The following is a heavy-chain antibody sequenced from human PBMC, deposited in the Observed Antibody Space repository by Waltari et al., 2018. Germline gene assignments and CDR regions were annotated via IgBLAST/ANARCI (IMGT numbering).Heavy chain of an antibody. J-gene: IGHJ4*03. CDR2: ISSDGDNT. D-gene: IGHD5-12*01. V-gene: IGHV3-23*04. CDR3: AKGGEYSGYRYYYGLDS. CDR1: GFTFNTYA. Sequence: EVQLVETGGGLVQRGGSLRLSCAASGFTFNTYALQWVRQAPGKGLEWLSGISSDGDNTYYADSVRGRFTSSRDNSKNTVSLQMNSLRLDDTAVYYCAKGGEYSGYRYYYGLDSWGQGVVVTVSS.